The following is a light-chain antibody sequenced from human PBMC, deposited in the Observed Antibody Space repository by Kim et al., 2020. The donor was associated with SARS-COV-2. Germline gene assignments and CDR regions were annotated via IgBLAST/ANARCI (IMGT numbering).Light chain of an antibody. Sequence: QRVATSRSGTTSSIGNHAVNWYQDLPGTAPKLLIYANNQRPSGVPDRFSATKSCTSASLAISGLQSEDEAHCYCASWDDSLNGHVVFGGGTQLTVL. CDR2: ANN. CDR3: ASWDDSLNGHVV. J-gene: IGLJ2*01. V-gene: IGLV1-44*01. CDR1: TSSIGNHA.